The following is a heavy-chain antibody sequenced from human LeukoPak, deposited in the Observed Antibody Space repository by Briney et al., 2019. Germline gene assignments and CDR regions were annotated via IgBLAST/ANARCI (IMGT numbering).Heavy chain of an antibody. D-gene: IGHD2-2*01. J-gene: IGHJ4*02. CDR2: IRYDGSNK. CDR1: GFTFSSYG. CDR3: AKDLEPYCSSTSCSYFDY. Sequence: SGGSLRLSCAASGFTFSSYGMHWVRQAPGKGLEWVAFIRYDGSNKYYADSVKGRFTISRDNSKNTLHLQMNSLRAEDTAVYYCAKDLEPYCSSTSCSYFDYWGQGTLVTVSS. V-gene: IGHV3-30*02.